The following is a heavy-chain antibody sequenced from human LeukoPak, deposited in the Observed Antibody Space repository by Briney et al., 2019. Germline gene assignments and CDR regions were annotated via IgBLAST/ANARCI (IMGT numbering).Heavy chain of an antibody. V-gene: IGHV4-39*02. Sequence: SETLSLSCSVPGVSTGSQNYYWAWIRQPPGKGLEWIGNIYHTGSAYYSAALKSRVTISIDTSKDHFSLRLTSLTAADTAVYYCARLRDYGNLFFYFYMDVWGKGATVTVSS. CDR1: GVSTGSQNYY. J-gene: IGHJ6*03. D-gene: IGHD4-17*01. CDR3: ARLRDYGNLFFYFYMDV. CDR2: IYHTGSA.